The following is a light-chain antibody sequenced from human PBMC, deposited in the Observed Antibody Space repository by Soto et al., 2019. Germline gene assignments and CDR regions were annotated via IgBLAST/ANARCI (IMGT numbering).Light chain of an antibody. CDR2: LAS. CDR3: MQVLQSPIT. V-gene: IGKV4-1*01. CDR1: QSVLYSSNNKNY. J-gene: IGKJ5*01. Sequence: DIVMTQSPDSLAVSLGESATINCKSSQSVLYSSNNKNYLAWYLQKPGQSPQLLIYLASNRASGVPDRFSGSGSGTDFTLKISRVEADDVGVYYCMQVLQSPITFGQGTRLEIK.